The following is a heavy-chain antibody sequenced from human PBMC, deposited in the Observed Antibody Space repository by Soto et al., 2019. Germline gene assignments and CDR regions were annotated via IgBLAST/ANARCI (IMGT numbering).Heavy chain of an antibody. Sequence: QVQLQESGPGLVKPSEPLALTCTVSCGSIQKNYWSWIRQPPGKVLEWRGYSYYSGTTNYNPSLKGRVPISVDTSKNQFSLNRTSRTAEDTATDYWAIAPWYWEYWGQGTQVIVSS. CDR2: SYYSGTT. CDR1: CGSIQKNY. J-gene: IGHJ4*02. D-gene: IGHD2-8*02. CDR3: AIAPWYWEY. V-gene: IGHV4-59*13.